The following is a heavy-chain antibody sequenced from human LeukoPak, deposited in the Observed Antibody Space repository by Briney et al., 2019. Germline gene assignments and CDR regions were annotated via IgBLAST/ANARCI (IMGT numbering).Heavy chain of an antibody. V-gene: IGHV3-23*01. CDR2: ISGSGGST. D-gene: IGHD2-15*01. J-gene: IGHJ5*02. CDR1: GFTFSSYA. CDR3: AKVWIVVVVAATPAGWFDP. Sequence: GGSLRLSCAAPGFTFSSYAMSWVRQAPGKGLEWVSAISGSGGSTYYADSVKGRFTISRDNSKNTLYLQMNSLRAEDTAVYYCAKVWIVVVVAATPAGWFDPWGQGTLVTVSS.